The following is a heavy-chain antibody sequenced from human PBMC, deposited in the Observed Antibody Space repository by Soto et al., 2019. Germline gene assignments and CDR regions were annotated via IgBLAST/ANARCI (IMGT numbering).Heavy chain of an antibody. Sequence: GESLKISCKGSGYSFTSYWISWVRQMPGKGLEWMGRIDPSDSYTNYSPSFQGHVTISADKSISTAYLQWSSLKASDTAMYYCAAARPRLYYYYGMVVWGQGTTVTVSS. CDR3: AAARPRLYYYYGMVV. CDR1: GYSFTSYW. J-gene: IGHJ6*02. CDR2: IDPSDSYT. D-gene: IGHD6-6*01. V-gene: IGHV5-10-1*01.